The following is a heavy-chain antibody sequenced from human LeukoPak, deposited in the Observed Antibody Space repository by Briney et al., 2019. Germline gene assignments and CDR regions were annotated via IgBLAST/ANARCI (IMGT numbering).Heavy chain of an antibody. D-gene: IGHD3-3*01. J-gene: IGHJ4*02. V-gene: IGHV3-30*02. CDR2: IRYDGGNK. CDR1: GFTFSSHG. CDR3: AKDQQRFLEWSPSDY. Sequence: GGSLRLSCAASGFTFSSHGLQWVRQAPGKGLEWVAFIRYDGGNKYYADSVKGRFTISRDNSKDTLFLQMNSLRPEDTAVYYCAKDQQRFLEWSPSDYWAREPWSPSPQ.